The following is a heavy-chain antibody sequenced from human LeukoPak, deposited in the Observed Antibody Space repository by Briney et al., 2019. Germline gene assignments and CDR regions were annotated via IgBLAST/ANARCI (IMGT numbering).Heavy chain of an antibody. J-gene: IGHJ3*02. CDR3: ASLRSYSDAFDI. V-gene: IGHV5-51*01. D-gene: IGHD2-21*01. Sequence: GESLKISCKGSGYSFTTFWVAWVRQMPGKGLEWLGIIYPGDSDTRYNPSIQGQVTFSADKSISTAYLQWSSLKASDTAMYYCASLRSYSDAFDIWDRGTMVTVSS. CDR1: GYSFTTFW. CDR2: IYPGDSDT.